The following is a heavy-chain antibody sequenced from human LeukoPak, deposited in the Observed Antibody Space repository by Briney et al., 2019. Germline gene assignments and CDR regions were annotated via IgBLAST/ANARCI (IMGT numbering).Heavy chain of an antibody. V-gene: IGHV1-18*01. CDR2: ISAYNGNT. Sequence: ASVKVSCKASGYTFTSYGISWVRQAPGQGLEWMGWISAYNGNTNYAQKLQGRVTMTTDTSTSTAYMELRSLRSDDTAVYYCARDPSHTIFGVVPARYHMDVWGKGTTVTVSS. CDR3: ARDPSHTIFGVVPARYHMDV. J-gene: IGHJ6*03. D-gene: IGHD3-3*01. CDR1: GYTFTSYG.